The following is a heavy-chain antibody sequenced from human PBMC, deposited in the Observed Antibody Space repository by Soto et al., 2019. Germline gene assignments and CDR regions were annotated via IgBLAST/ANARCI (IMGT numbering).Heavy chain of an antibody. CDR1: NGSFNNYL. D-gene: IGHD5-18*01. J-gene: IGHJ4*03. V-gene: IGHV4-34*01. CDR3: ARRQWIPPLLFEY. CDR2: INHTGST. Sequence: QVHLQQWGAGLLKPSETLSLTCAVFNGSFNNYLWSWIRQPPGRGLEWIGEINHTGSTNYNPSLKSRVTISVDTSKKQFSLTQNSVTAADTAIYFCARRQWIPPLLFEYWGQGILVTVSS.